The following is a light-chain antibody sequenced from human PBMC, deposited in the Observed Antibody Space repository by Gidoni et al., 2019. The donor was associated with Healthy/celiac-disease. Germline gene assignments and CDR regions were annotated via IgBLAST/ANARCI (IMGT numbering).Light chain of an antibody. CDR3: GTWDSSLSAVV. J-gene: IGLJ2*01. CDR1: SSK. Sequence: QSVLTQPPSVSAAPGQKVTISCSGSSSKLLIYDNNKRPSGIPDRFSGSKSGTSATLGITGLQTGDEADYYCGTWDSSLSAVVFGGGTKLTV. CDR2: DNN. V-gene: IGLV1-51*01.